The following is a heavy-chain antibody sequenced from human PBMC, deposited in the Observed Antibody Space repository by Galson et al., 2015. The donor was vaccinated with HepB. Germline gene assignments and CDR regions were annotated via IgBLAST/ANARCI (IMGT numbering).Heavy chain of an antibody. V-gene: IGHV6-1*01. CDR3: ARAYCISASCPNWLDP. J-gene: IGHJ5*02. CDR1: GDSVSSTSAA. Sequence: CAISGDSVSSTSAAWNWIRQSPSRGLEWLGRTYYRSKWYNDYAVSVKSRIAINPDTSKNQFSLHLNSVTPEDTAVYYCARAYCISASCPNWLDPWGQGTLFTVSS. D-gene: IGHD2-2*01. CDR2: TYYRSKWYN.